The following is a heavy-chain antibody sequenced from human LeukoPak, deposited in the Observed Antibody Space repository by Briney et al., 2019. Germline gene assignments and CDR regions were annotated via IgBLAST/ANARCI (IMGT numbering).Heavy chain of an antibody. CDR2: ISAYNGNT. V-gene: IGHV1-18*04. CDR3: ARDLRRSSSLSDY. D-gene: IGHD6-13*01. Sequence: ASVKVSCKASGYTFTGYYMHWVRQAPGQGLEWMGWISAYNGNTNYAQKLQGRVTMTTDTSTSTAYMELRSLRSDDTAVYYCARDLRRSSSLSDYWGQGTLVTVSS. J-gene: IGHJ4*02. CDR1: GYTFTGYY.